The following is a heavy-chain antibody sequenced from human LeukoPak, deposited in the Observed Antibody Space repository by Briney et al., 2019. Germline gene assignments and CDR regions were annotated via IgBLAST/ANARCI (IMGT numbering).Heavy chain of an antibody. CDR2: IIPILGIA. V-gene: IGHV1-69*04. Sequence: GASVKVSCKASGGTFSSYAISWVRQAPGQELEWMGRIIPILGIANYAQKFQGRVTITADKSTSTAYMELSSLRSEDTAVYYCARNLYGGNSDYWGQGTLVTVSS. D-gene: IGHD2-15*01. CDR1: GGTFSSYA. CDR3: ARNLYGGNSDY. J-gene: IGHJ4*02.